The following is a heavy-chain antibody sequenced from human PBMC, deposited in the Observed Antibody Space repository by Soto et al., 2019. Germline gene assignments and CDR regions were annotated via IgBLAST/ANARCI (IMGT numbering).Heavy chain of an antibody. V-gene: IGHV1-18*01. J-gene: IGHJ5*02. Sequence: KVYWKASGYGFTIDGIAWLRQAPRQGLEWMGWISTYDGNTNYAQNFQGRVSMARDTSTSTAYMEMRSLRSDDTAVYYCATDRLDVSSSSPWFDPWGQRTLASVPS. CDR1: GYGFTIDG. CDR3: ATDRLDVSSSSPWFDP. CDR2: ISTYDGNT. D-gene: IGHD6-6*01.